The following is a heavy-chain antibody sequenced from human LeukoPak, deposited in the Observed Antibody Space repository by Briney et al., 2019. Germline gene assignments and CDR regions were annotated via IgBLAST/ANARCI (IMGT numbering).Heavy chain of an antibody. J-gene: IGHJ6*02. V-gene: IGHV4-31*03. D-gene: IGHD3-3*01. CDR1: GGSISSGGYY. CDR3: ARDLSYDFWSGYYGYGMDV. CDR2: IYYSGST. Sequence: PSETLSLTCTDTGGSISSGGYYWSWIRQHPGKGLEWIGYIYYSGSTYYNPSLKSRVSISVDTSKNQFSLKLSSVTAADTAVYYCARDLSYDFWSGYYGYGMDVWGQGTTVTVSS.